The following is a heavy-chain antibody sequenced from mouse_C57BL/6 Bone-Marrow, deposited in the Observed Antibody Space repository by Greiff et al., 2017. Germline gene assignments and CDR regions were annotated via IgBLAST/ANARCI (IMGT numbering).Heavy chain of an antibody. D-gene: IGHD1-1*01. CDR2: ISNGGGST. CDR1: GFTFSDYY. CDR3: ARHAATTVVAYYAMDY. V-gene: IGHV5-12*01. Sequence: EVKLVESGGGLVQPGGSLKLSCAASGFTFSDYYMYWVRQTPEKRLEWVAYISNGGGSTYYPDTVKGRFTISRDNAKNTLYLQMSRLKSEDTAMYYCARHAATTVVAYYAMDYWGQGTSVTVSS. J-gene: IGHJ4*01.